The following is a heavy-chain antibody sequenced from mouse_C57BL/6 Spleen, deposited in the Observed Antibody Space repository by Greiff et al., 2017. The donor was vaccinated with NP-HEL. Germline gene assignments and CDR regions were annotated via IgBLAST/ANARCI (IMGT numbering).Heavy chain of an antibody. CDR2: ISYDGSN. D-gene: IGHD1-1*02. J-gene: IGHJ1*03. CDR1: GYSITSGYY. V-gene: IGHV3-6*01. Sequence: ESGPGLVKPSQSLSLTCSVTGYSITSGYYWNWIRQFPGNKLEWMGYISYDGSNNYNPSLKNRISITRDTSKHQFFLKLNSVTTEDTATYYCARVVGRWYFDVWGTGTTVTVSS. CDR3: ARVVGRWYFDV.